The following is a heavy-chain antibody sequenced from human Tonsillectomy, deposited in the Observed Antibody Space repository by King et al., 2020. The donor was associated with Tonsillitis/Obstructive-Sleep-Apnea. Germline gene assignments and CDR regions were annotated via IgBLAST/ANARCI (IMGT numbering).Heavy chain of an antibody. CDR2: IIPIFGTA. CDR1: GGTFSSYA. V-gene: IGHV1-69*01. Sequence: QLVQSGAEVKKPGSSVKVSCKASGGTFSSYAISWVRQAPGQGLEWMGGIIPIFGTANYAQKFQGRVTITADESTSTAYMELSSLRSEDTAVYYCAKARLPSVAGIYYYYMDVWGKGTTVTVSS. D-gene: IGHD6-19*01. CDR3: AKARLPSVAGIYYYYMDV. J-gene: IGHJ6*03.